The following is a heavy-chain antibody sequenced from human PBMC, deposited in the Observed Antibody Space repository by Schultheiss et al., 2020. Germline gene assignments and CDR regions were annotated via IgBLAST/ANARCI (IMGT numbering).Heavy chain of an antibody. CDR2: IYHSGST. J-gene: IGHJ5*02. CDR3: ARDGVDVLTTVWFDP. V-gene: IGHV4-34*01. CDR1: GGSFSGYY. Sequence: SETLSLTCAVYGGSFSGYYWSWIRQPPGKGLEWIGEIYHSGSTNYNPSLKSRVTISVDTSKNQFSLKLSSVTAADTAVYYCARDGVDVLTTVWFDPWGQGTLVTVSS. D-gene: IGHD4-11*01.